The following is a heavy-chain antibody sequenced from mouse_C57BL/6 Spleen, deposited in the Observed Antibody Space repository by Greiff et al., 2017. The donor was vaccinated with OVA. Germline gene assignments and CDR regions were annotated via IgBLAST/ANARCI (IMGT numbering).Heavy chain of an antibody. D-gene: IGHD1-1*01. Sequence: EVQGVESGGGIVKPGGSLKLSCAASGFTFSDYGMHWVRQAPEKGLEWVAYISSGSSTIYYADTVKGRFTISRDNAKNTLFLQMTSLRSEDTAMYYCARPHYYGSSPHWYFDVWGTGTTVTVSS. V-gene: IGHV5-17*01. CDR1: GFTFSDYG. CDR2: ISSGSSTI. CDR3: ARPHYYGSSPHWYFDV. J-gene: IGHJ1*03.